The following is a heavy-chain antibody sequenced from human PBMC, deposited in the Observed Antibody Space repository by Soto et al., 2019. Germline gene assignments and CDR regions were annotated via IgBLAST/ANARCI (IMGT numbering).Heavy chain of an antibody. J-gene: IGHJ4*02. CDR1: GGSISSGGSS. CDR2: IYHSGST. D-gene: IGHD5-12*01. V-gene: IGHV4-30-2*01. CDR3: ARYSGYDGGFDY. Sequence: SETLSLTCAVSGGSISSGGSSWSWIRQPPGKGLEWIGYIYHSGSTYYNPSLKSRVTISVDRSKNQFSLKLSSVTAADTAVYYCARYSGYDGGFDYWGQGTLVTVSS.